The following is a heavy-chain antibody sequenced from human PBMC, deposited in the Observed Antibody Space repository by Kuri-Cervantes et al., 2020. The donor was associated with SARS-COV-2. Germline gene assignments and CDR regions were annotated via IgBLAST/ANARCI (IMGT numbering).Heavy chain of an antibody. Sequence: SETLSLTCTVSGVSITSRYWSWIRQSPGKGLQWVGHIYYSGRTSYNPSFKSRITISVDTTKNQFSLQLSSVTAADTAVYYCARATTGDVDAFDIWGQGTLVTVSS. CDR3: ARATTGDVDAFDI. CDR1: GVSITSRY. D-gene: IGHD3-9*01. CDR2: IYYSGRT. J-gene: IGHJ3*02. V-gene: IGHV4-59*11.